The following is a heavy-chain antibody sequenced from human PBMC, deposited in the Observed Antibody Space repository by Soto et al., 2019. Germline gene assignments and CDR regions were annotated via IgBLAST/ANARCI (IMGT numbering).Heavy chain of an antibody. CDR2: IDKVGTDS. D-gene: IGHD3-10*01. J-gene: IGHJ6*03. CDR1: EFTFSGRS. V-gene: IGHV3-74*03. CDR3: ARGWFGPDV. Sequence: EVQLVESGGGLVPPGGSLRLSCAASEFTFSGRSVHLVRQAPGKGLVWVSGIDKVGTDSTYADSVKVRFTISRDNAKNTVYLQINSLRVEDTAVYYCARGWFGPDVWGKGTTVTVSS.